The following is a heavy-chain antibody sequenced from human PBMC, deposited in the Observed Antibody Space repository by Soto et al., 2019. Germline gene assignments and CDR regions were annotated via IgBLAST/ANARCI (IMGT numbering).Heavy chain of an antibody. Sequence: LRLSCAASGFTFSSYGMHWVRQAPGKGLEWVAVIWYDGSNKYYADSVKGRFTISRDNSKNTLYLQMNSLRAEDTAVYYCARDGFCTNGVCYSGWFDPWGQGTLVTVSS. CDR1: GFTFSSYG. D-gene: IGHD2-8*01. J-gene: IGHJ5*02. CDR3: ARDGFCTNGVCYSGWFDP. CDR2: IWYDGSNK. V-gene: IGHV3-33*01.